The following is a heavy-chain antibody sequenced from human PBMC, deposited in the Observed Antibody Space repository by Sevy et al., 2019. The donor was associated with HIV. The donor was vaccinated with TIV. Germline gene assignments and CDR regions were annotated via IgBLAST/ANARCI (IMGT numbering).Heavy chain of an antibody. CDR3: ARGKYSSSSVGWYFDL. Sequence: GGSLRLSCAASGFTFSSYAMHWVRQAPGKGLEWVAVIWYDGSNKYYADSVKGRFTISRDNSKNTLYLQMNSLRAEDTAVYYCARGKYSSSSVGWYFDLWGRGTLVTVSS. D-gene: IGHD6-6*01. V-gene: IGHV3-33*01. CDR1: GFTFSSYA. CDR2: IWYDGSNK. J-gene: IGHJ2*01.